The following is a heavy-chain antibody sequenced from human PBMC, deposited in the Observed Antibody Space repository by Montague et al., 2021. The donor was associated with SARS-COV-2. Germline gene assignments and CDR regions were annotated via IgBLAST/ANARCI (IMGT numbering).Heavy chain of an antibody. CDR3: GRVFAPAGTFDF. Sequence: CAISGDSVSTNNTTWNWVRQSPSGDLEWLGRTYFRSKWYNDYAXXXKNRKTINPDTSKNQLSLQLKSVTPKDTAIYFCGRVFAPAGTFDFWGQGTLVTVSS. J-gene: IGHJ4*02. V-gene: IGHV6-1*01. CDR1: GDSVSTNNTT. CDR2: TYFRSKWYN. D-gene: IGHD6-13*01.